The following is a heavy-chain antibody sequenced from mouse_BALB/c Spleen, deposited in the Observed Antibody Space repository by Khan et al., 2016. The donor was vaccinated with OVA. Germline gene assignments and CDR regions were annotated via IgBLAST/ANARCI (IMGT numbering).Heavy chain of an antibody. CDR2: ISYSGST. V-gene: IGHV3-2*02. CDR1: GYSITSGYG. J-gene: IGHJ2*01. D-gene: IGHD1-2*01. CDR3: ARTARIKY. Sequence: EVQIQEAGPGLVKPSQSLSLTCTVTGYSITSGYGWNWIRQFPGNKLEWMGYISYSGSTNYNPSLKSRISITRDTSKNQFFLQLNSVTTEDTATYYCARTARIKYWGQGTTLTVSS.